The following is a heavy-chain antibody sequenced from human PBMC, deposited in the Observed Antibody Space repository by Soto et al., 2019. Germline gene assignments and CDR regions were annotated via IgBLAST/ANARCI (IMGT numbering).Heavy chain of an antibody. CDR2: IIPIFGTA. J-gene: IGHJ6*02. V-gene: IGHV1-69*13. CDR1: GGTFSSYA. D-gene: IGHD6-6*01. Sequence: SVKVSCKASGGTFSSYAISWVRQAPGQGLEWMGGIIPIFGTANYAQKFQGRVTITADESTSTAYMELSSLRSEDTAVYYCAGPSIEYSSSSLNYYGMDVWGQGTTVTV. CDR3: AGPSIEYSSSSLNYYGMDV.